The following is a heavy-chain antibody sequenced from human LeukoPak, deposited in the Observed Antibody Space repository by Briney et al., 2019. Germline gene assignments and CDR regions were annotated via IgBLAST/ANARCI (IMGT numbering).Heavy chain of an antibody. J-gene: IGHJ5*02. Sequence: PSETLSLTCTVSGGSISSYYWSWIRQPPGNGLEWIGYIYYSGSTNYNPSLKSRVTISVDTSKNQFSLKLSSVTAADTAVYYCAGAVFTPGWWLDPWGRGTWSPSPQ. D-gene: IGHD2-15*01. V-gene: IGHV4-59*01. CDR1: GGSISSYY. CDR3: AGAVFTPGWWLDP. CDR2: IYYSGST.